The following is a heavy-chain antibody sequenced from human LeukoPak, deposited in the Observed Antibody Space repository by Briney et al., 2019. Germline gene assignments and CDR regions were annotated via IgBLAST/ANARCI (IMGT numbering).Heavy chain of an antibody. CDR1: DASVTTYS. CDR3: ARDHYGSGSYKAYFDY. D-gene: IGHD3-10*01. J-gene: IGHJ4*01. CDR2: VYSSGAT. V-gene: IGHV4-4*07. Sequence: SETLSLTCTVSDASVTTYSWSWLRQPAGKGLEWVWRVYSSGATKYNPSLKSRVTTSADTSKNQFSLKLPSVTAADTAVYYCARDHYGSGSYKAYFDYWGHGIQVTVSS.